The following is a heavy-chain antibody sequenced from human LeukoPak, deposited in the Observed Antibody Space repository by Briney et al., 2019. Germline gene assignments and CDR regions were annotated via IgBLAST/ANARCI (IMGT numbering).Heavy chain of an antibody. CDR1: GFTFSSCG. Sequence: GGSLRLSCTASGFTFSSCGMHWVRQAPGQGLEWVAVIWSDGSKKYHADSVKGQFTISRDNTKNMLYLQMNSLRAEDTAVYCCARDGRPDTSGCSTLDYWGQGTLVTVSS. V-gene: IGHV3-33*01. CDR2: IWSDGSKK. D-gene: IGHD3-22*01. J-gene: IGHJ4*02. CDR3: ARDGRPDTSGCSTLDY.